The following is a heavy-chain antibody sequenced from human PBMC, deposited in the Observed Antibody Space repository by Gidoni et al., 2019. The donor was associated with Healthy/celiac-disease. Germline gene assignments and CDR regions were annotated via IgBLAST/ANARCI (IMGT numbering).Heavy chain of an antibody. J-gene: IGHJ4*02. CDR2: INHSGST. D-gene: IGHD6-13*01. CDR3: ARGIAAAV. CDR1: GGSFSGYY. Sequence: QVQLQQWGAGLFKPSETLSLTCAVYGGSFSGYYWSWIRQPPGKGLEWIGEINHSGSTNYNPSLKSRVTISVDTSKNQFSLKLSSVTAADTAVYYCARGIAAAVWGQGTLVTVSS. V-gene: IGHV4-34*01.